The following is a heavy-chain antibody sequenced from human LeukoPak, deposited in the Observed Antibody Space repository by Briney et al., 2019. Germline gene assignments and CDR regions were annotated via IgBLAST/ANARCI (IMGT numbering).Heavy chain of an antibody. CDR3: ARKTVVGSYFDY. D-gene: IGHD4-23*01. CDR2: IKQDGSDK. J-gene: IGHJ4*02. V-gene: IGHV3-7*03. Sequence: GGSLTHSCPASGFTSSSYWMSCVRQAPGKGPEWVANIKQDGSDKYHVDSVKGRFTISRDNAKNSLYLQINSLRAEDTAVYYCARKTVVGSYFDYWGQGTPVTVSS. CDR1: GFTSSSYW.